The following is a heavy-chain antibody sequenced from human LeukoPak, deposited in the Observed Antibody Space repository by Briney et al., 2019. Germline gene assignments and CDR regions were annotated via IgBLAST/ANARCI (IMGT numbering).Heavy chain of an antibody. Sequence: PGGSLRLSCAASGFTVSSNHMTWVRQAPGKGLEWVSLVYSGGSIYHADSVQGRFTISRDNAKQSLPLQMNSLRAEDTAVYYCATGSQIREADYWGQGTLVTVSS. CDR3: ATGSQIREADY. D-gene: IGHD3-10*01. V-gene: IGHV3-53*01. J-gene: IGHJ4*02. CDR1: GFTVSSNH. CDR2: VYSGGSI.